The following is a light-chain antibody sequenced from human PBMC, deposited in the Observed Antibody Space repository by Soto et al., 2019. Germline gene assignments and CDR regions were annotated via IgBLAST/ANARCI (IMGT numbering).Light chain of an antibody. Sequence: QSALTQPASVSGSPGQSITISCTGTSSDVGGYNYVSWYQQHPGKAPKLMIYEVSNRPSGVSNRFSGSKSGNTASLTISGLQAEDEADYYCSSYTISSTLWVVGGGTKVTVL. CDR3: SSYTISSTLWV. V-gene: IGLV2-14*01. J-gene: IGLJ3*02. CDR2: EVS. CDR1: SSDVGGYNY.